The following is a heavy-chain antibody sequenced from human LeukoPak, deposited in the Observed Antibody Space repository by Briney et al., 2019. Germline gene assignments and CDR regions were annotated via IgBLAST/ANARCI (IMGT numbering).Heavy chain of an antibody. D-gene: IGHD4-11*01. Sequence: GAAVKVSCKASGYTFTSYAIHWVRQAPGQRLEWMGWISAYNGNTNYAQKFQGRVTMTTDTSTSTAYMELRSLRSDDTAVYFCAREVTHHVYYGMDVWGQGATVTVSS. CDR1: GYTFTSYA. V-gene: IGHV1-18*01. J-gene: IGHJ6*02. CDR3: AREVTHHVYYGMDV. CDR2: ISAYNGNT.